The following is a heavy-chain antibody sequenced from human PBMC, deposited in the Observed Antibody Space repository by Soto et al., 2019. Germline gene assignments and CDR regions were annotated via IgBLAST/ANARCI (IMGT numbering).Heavy chain of an antibody. D-gene: IGHD5-12*01. J-gene: IGHJ4*02. CDR3: ARQAEYSGYDPPLDY. Sequence: ISRCSPNQNLQHPRKGLEWIGYIYYSGSTNYNPSLKSRVTISVDTSKNQFSLKLSSVTAADTAVYYCARQAEYSGYDPPLDYWGQGTLVTVSS. CDR1: ISRCS. V-gene: IGHV4-59*08. CDR2: IYYSGST.